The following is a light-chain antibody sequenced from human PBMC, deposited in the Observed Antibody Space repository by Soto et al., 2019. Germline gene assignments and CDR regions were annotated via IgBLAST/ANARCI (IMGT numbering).Light chain of an antibody. V-gene: IGKV4-1*01. CDR1: QSVLYSSNNKNY. CDR3: KQYYSTRS. CDR2: WAS. Sequence: DIVMTQSPDSLAVSLGESATINGKSSQSVLYSSNNKNYLSWYQQKPGQPPKLLIYWASTRESGVPDRFSGSGSWPDFTLTISSLQAEDVAVYYCKQYYSTRSLGQGTKMEIK. J-gene: IGKJ1*01.